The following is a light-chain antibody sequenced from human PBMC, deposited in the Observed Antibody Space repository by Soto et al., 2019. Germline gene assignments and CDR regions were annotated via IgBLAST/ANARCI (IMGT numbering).Light chain of an antibody. Sequence: IVMTQSPATLSVSPGERATLSCRASQSVSSNLVWYQQKPGQAPRVLIYDTSTRATGIPARFSGSGSGTEFTLTISSLQPEDFAVYYGQQYSHCPPYTFGQGTRLEI. V-gene: IGKV3-15*01. J-gene: IGKJ2*01. CDR3: QQYSHCPPYT. CDR1: QSVSSN. CDR2: DTS.